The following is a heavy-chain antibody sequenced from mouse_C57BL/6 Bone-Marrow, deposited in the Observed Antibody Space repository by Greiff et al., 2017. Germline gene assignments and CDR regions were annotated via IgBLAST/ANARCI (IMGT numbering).Heavy chain of an antibody. CDR2: IDPSDSYT. D-gene: IGHD1-1*01. Sequence: QVQLQQPGAELVMPGASVKLSCKASGYTFTSYWMHWVKQRPGQGLEWIGEIDPSDSYTNYNQKFKGKSTLTVDKSSSTAYMQLSSLTSEDSAVYYGAREGTYYGYAMDYWGQGTSVTVSS. J-gene: IGHJ4*01. CDR3: AREGTYYGYAMDY. V-gene: IGHV1-69*01. CDR1: GYTFTSYW.